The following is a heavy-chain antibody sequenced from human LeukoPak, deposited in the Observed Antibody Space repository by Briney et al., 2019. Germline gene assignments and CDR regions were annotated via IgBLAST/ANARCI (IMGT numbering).Heavy chain of an antibody. CDR2: IYYSGST. CDR3: ARLIAYDFWSGREKSWFDP. V-gene: IGHV4-59*08. Sequence: PSETLSLTCTVSGGSISSYYWSWIRQPPGKGLEWIGYIYYSGSTNYNPSLKSRVTISVDTSKNQFSLKLSSVTAADTAVYYCARLIAYDFWSGREKSWFDPWGQGTLVTVSS. J-gene: IGHJ5*02. CDR1: GGSISSYY. D-gene: IGHD3-3*01.